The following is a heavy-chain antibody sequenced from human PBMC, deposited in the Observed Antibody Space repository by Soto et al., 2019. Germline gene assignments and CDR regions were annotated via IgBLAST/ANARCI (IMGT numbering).Heavy chain of an antibody. Sequence: QVQLVESGGGVVQPGRSLRLSCAASGFTFSSDAMYWVRQAPGKGLEWVAVISYDGNNKYYADSVKGRFTISRDNSKNXXHXQXXSLRDEETVVYYCARAGCDGGSCYTLVGRRHGMDVWGQGTTVTVSS. CDR1: GFTFSSDA. J-gene: IGHJ6*02. D-gene: IGHD2-15*01. V-gene: IGHV3-30-3*01. CDR2: ISYDGNNK. CDR3: ARAGCDGGSCYTLVGRRHGMDV.